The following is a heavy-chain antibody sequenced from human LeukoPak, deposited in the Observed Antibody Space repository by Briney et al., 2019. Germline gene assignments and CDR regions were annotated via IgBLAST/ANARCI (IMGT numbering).Heavy chain of an antibody. J-gene: IGHJ6*03. V-gene: IGHV3-7*01. CDR2: IKEDGSEK. CDR3: ARYYDILTGPYYYMDV. CDR1: GFILSNYW. D-gene: IGHD3-9*01. Sequence: GGSLRLSCAASGFILSNYWMTWVRQSPGKGLEWVANIKEDGSEKYYVDSVKGRFTISGDNAKNSLYLQMNSLRAEDTAVYYCARYYDILTGPYYYMDVWGKGTTVTVSS.